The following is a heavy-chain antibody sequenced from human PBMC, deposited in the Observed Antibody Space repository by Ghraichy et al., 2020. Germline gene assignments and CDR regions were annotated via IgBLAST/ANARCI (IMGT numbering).Heavy chain of an antibody. V-gene: IGHV3-7*01. D-gene: IGHD3-16*01. CDR2: IKKDGSEK. Sequence: GGSLRLSCAASGFTFSGYWMSWVRQAPGKGLEWVANIKKDGSEKYYVDSVKGRFTMSRDNAKNSVYLQMSSLRVEDTAVYYCARDKGGGWYFDLWGRGTLVTVSS. J-gene: IGHJ2*01. CDR3: ARDKGGGWYFDL. CDR1: GFTFSGYW.